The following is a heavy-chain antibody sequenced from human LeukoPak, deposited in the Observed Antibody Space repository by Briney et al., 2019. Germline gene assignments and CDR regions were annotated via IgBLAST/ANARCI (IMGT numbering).Heavy chain of an antibody. CDR3: ANLDYYDTELDY. J-gene: IGHJ4*02. D-gene: IGHD3-22*01. Sequence: PGGSLRLSCAASGFTFNNYAMSWVRQAPGKGLEWVSGISRSGEVTYYVDSVRGRFTISRDNSKNTLYLQMNSLRAEDTAVYYCANLDYYDTELDYWGQGTLVTVSS. CDR1: GFTFNNYA. V-gene: IGHV3-23*01. CDR2: ISRSGEVT.